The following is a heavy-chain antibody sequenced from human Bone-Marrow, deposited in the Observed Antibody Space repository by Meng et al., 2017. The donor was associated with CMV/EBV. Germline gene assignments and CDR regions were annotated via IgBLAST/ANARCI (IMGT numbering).Heavy chain of an antibody. CDR2: ISSSSSYI. Sequence: ETLSLSCAASGFTFSSYSMNWVRQAPGKGLEWVSSISSSSSYIYYADSVKGRFTISRDNAKNSLYLQMNSLRAEDTAVYYCARDRRVGAIGGAFDIWGQGTMVTVSS. CDR1: GFTFSSYS. V-gene: IGHV3-21*01. D-gene: IGHD1-26*01. J-gene: IGHJ3*02. CDR3: ARDRRVGAIGGAFDI.